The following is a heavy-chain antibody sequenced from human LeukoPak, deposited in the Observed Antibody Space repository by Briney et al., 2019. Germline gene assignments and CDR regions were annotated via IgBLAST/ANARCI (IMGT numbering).Heavy chain of an antibody. Sequence: SETLSLTCTVSGGSISSYYWSWIRQPPGKRLEWIGHIYYSGSTNYNPSLKSRLTISVDTSNNQFSLRLSSVTAADTAVYYCASYYGSGVYFDYWGQGALVTVSS. CDR1: GGSISSYY. J-gene: IGHJ4*02. V-gene: IGHV4-59*08. D-gene: IGHD3-10*01. CDR2: IYYSGST. CDR3: ASYYGSGVYFDY.